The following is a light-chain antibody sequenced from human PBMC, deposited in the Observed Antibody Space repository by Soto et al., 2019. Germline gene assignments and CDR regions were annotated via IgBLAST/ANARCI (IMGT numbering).Light chain of an antibody. V-gene: IGLV2-14*01. Sequence: QSALTQPASVSGSPGQSITISCTGTSSDVGGYNYVSWYQQHPGKAPKLIIYEVSNRPSGVSHRFSGSKSGNTASLTISGLQDEDEADYYCNSYTSKSTGVFGTGTKLTVL. CDR3: NSYTSKSTGV. CDR2: EVS. CDR1: SSDVGGYNY. J-gene: IGLJ1*01.